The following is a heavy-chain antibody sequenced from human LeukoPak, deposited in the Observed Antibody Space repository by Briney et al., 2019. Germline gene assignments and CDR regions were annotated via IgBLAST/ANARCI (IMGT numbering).Heavy chain of an antibody. CDR1: GFSLSNSA. Sequence: PGGSLRLSCAASGFSLSNSAMSWVRQAPGKGLEWVSLIIASSGSTFYADSVKGRFTISRHNSKNTLYLQMNSLRAEDTAVYYCARMYSSSWVLYWGQGTLVTVSS. V-gene: IGHV3-23*01. CDR2: IIASSGST. CDR3: ARMYSSSWVLY. J-gene: IGHJ4*02. D-gene: IGHD6-13*01.